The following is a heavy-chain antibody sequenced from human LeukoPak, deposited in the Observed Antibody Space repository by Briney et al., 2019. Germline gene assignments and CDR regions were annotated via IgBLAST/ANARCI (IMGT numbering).Heavy chain of an antibody. CDR1: GYTFTSYE. CDR2: MNPNSGNT. CDR3: ARARDIVATLNWFDP. D-gene: IGHD5-12*01. V-gene: IGHV1-8*01. J-gene: IGHJ5*02. Sequence: ASVKVSCKASGYTFTSYEINWVRQATGQGLEWMGWMNPNSGNTGYAQKFQGRVTMTRNTSISTAYMELSSLRSEDTAVYYCARARDIVATLNWFDPWGQGTLVTVSS.